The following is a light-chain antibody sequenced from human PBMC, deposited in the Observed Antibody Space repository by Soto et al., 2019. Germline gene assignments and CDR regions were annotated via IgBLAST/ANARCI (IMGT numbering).Light chain of an antibody. Sequence: QINQSPSSLPASVGDRITITCRASRDIGSDLSWYQKKPGKAPNLLIYAASNLQSGVPSRFSGSRSGTELTITVSSLKPEDGETDDGLQDHDDSWTFCQGTKVDIK. CDR2: AAS. J-gene: IGKJ1*01. V-gene: IGKV1-6*01. CDR3: LQDHDDSWT. CDR1: RDIGSD.